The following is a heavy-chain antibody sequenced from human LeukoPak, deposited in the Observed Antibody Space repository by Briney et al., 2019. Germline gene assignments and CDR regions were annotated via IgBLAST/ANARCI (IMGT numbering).Heavy chain of an antibody. CDR2: IRHDGSSQ. Sequence: GGSLRLSCAASGFAFSAYGMHWVRQAPGKGLEWLSFIRHDGSSQYYVDSVKGRFTISKDNSKSTPSLQMNSLRAEDTAVYYCARDVGPYYYGSGSSSAFDIWGQGTLVTVPS. J-gene: IGHJ3*02. D-gene: IGHD3-10*01. V-gene: IGHV3-30*02. CDR3: ARDVGPYYYGSGSSSAFDI. CDR1: GFAFSAYG.